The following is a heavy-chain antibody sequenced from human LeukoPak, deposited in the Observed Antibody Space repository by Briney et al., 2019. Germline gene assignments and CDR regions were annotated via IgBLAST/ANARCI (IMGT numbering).Heavy chain of an antibody. CDR1: GGSMSSYY. CDR3: ARPVVIRENDAFDI. D-gene: IGHD3-22*01. J-gene: IGHJ3*02. Sequence: PSETLSLTCTVSGGSMSSYYWSWIRQPPGKGLEWIGYIYYSGSTNYNPSLKSRVTISVDTSKNQFSLKLSSVTAADTAVYYCARPVVIRENDAFDIWGQGTMVTVSS. V-gene: IGHV4-59*01. CDR2: IYYSGST.